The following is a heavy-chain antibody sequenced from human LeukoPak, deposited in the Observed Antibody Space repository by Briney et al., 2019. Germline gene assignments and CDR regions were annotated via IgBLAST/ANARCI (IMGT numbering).Heavy chain of an antibody. D-gene: IGHD1-1*01. J-gene: IGHJ4*02. V-gene: IGHV3-74*01. CDR2: INSDGSTT. Sequence: GGSLRLSCAASGFTFSSSWMHWVRQGSGKGLVWVSGINSDGSTTRYADSVKGRFTISRDKAKNTLYLEMNSLRVEDTAVYYCTRDSPTLFDSWGQGALVTVSS. CDR1: GFTFSSSW. CDR3: TRDSPTLFDS.